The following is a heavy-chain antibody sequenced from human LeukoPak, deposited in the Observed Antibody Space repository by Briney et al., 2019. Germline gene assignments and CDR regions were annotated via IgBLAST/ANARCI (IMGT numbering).Heavy chain of an antibody. Sequence: PGGSLRLSCSASGFTFSDYYMSWIRQAPGKGLEWVPYISSSGSTIYYADSVKGRFTISRDNAKNSLYLQMNSLRAEDTAVYYCARDRSGSLRVPRGYWGQGTLVTVAS. CDR3: ARDRSGSLRVPRGY. V-gene: IGHV3-11*04. CDR1: GFTFSDYY. J-gene: IGHJ4*02. D-gene: IGHD1-26*01. CDR2: ISSSGSTI.